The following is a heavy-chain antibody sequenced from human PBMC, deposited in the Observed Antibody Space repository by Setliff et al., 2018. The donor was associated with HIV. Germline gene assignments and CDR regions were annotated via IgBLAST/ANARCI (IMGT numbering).Heavy chain of an antibody. CDR2: IIPIFGTT. CDR3: AREGGGHSTAFDY. Sequence: SVKVSCKTSGGTFSSFGISWVRQAPGQGLEWMGRIIPIFGTTNHAQKFQGRVTIPADKSTSTAYMELSSLRSEDTAVYYCAREGGGHSTAFDYWGQGTLVTVSS. V-gene: IGHV1-69*06. J-gene: IGHJ4*02. CDR1: GGTFSSFG. D-gene: IGHD4-17*01.